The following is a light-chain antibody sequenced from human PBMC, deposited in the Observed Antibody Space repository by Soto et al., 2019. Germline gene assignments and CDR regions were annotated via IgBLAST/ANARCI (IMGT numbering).Light chain of an antibody. CDR1: QTISIW. V-gene: IGKV1-5*03. Sequence: DIQMTQSPSTLSASVGDRVTITCRASQTISIWLAWYQQKPGKAPKLLIYKASSLESGVPSSFNGSGSGTEFTLTISSLQPDDFAPYYCQQYNSYPLTFGGGTTVELK. CDR2: KAS. J-gene: IGKJ4*01. CDR3: QQYNSYPLT.